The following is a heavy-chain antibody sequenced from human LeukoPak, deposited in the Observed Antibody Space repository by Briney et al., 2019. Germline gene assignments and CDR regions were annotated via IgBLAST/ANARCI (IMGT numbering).Heavy chain of an antibody. V-gene: IGHV4-59*01. CDR2: IYYSGST. Sequence: SETLSLTCTVSGGSISSYYWSWIRQPPGKGLEWIGYIYYSGSTNYKPSLKSRVTISVDTSKNQFSLKLSSVTAADTAMYYCARQRSGGIDYWGQGTLVTVSS. J-gene: IGHJ4*02. D-gene: IGHD3-10*01. CDR3: ARQRSGGIDY. CDR1: GGSISSYY.